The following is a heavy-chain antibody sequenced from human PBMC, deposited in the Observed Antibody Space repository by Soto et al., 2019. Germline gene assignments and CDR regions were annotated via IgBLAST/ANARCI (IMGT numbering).Heavy chain of an antibody. CDR2: IWYDGSNK. CDR3: ASAHHHVDYVVGAFDI. J-gene: IGHJ3*02. D-gene: IGHD4-17*01. V-gene: IGHV3-33*01. Sequence: VQLVESGGGVVQPGRSLRLSCAASGFTFSSYGMHWVRQAPGKGLEGVAVIWYDGSNKYYADSVKGRFTIPRDNSKSTLYLQMNSLRAEDTAVYYCASAHHHVDYVVGAFDIWGQGTMVTVSS. CDR1: GFTFSSYG.